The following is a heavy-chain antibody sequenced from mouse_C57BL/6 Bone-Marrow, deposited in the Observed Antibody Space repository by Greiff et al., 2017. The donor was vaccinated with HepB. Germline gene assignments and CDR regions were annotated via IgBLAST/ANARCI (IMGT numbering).Heavy chain of an antibody. V-gene: IGHV14-4*01. Sequence: EVQLQQSGAELVRPGASVKLSCTASGFNIKDDYMHWVKQRPEQGLEWIGWIDPENGDTEYASKFQGKATITAHTSSNTAYLQLSSLTSEDTAVYYCTLILDSSASYAMDYWGQGTSVTVSS. CDR1: GFNIKDDY. CDR2: IDPENGDT. CDR3: TLILDSSASYAMDY. D-gene: IGHD3-2*02. J-gene: IGHJ4*01.